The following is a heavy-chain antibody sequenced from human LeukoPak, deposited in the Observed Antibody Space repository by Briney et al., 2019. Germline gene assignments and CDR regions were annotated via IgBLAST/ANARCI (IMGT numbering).Heavy chain of an antibody. Sequence: PGGSLRLSCAASGFTFSSYGMHWVRQAPGKGLEWVAFIRYDGSNKYYADSVKGRFTISRDNSKNTLYLQMNSLRAEDTAVYYCAKKAVYYDKTGHWFDPWGQGTLVTVSS. CDR3: AKKAVYYDKTGHWFDP. D-gene: IGHD3-22*01. CDR1: GFTFSSYG. J-gene: IGHJ5*02. CDR2: IRYDGSNK. V-gene: IGHV3-30*02.